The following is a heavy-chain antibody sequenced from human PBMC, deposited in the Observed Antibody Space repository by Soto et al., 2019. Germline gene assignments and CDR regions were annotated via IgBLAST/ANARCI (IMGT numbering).Heavy chain of an antibody. J-gene: IGHJ5*02. CDR1: GGSISSGGYY. Sequence: LTCTVSGGSISSGGYYWSWIRQHPGKGLEWIGYIYYSGSTYYNPSLKSRVTISVDTSKNQFSLKLSSVTAADTAVYYCAREGDYDSSGSQLDPWGQGTLVTVSS. CDR2: IYYSGST. V-gene: IGHV4-31*03. CDR3: AREGDYDSSGSQLDP. D-gene: IGHD3-22*01.